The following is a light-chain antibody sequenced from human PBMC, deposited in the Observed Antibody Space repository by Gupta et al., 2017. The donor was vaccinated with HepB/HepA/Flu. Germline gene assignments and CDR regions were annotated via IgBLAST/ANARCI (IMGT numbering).Light chain of an antibody. V-gene: IGKV3-15*01. CDR3: QQYNDWPPWT. J-gene: IGKJ1*01. CDR2: GAS. Sequence: EIVITQSSATLSVSPGERATLSCRASQSVRSNLAWYQQKPGQAPRLLIYGASTRATGIPARFSGSGSGTEFTLTISSLQSEEFAVYYCQQYNDWPPWTFGQGTKVEIK. CDR1: QSVRSN.